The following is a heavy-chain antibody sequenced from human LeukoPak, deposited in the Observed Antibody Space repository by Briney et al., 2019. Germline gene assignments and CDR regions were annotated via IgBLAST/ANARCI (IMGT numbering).Heavy chain of an antibody. V-gene: IGHV1-18*01. Sequence: GASVKVSCKASGYTFTSYGISWVRQAPGQGLEWVGWISAYNGNTNYAQKLQGRVTMTTDTSTSTAYMELRSLRSDDTAVYYCARGGRWELPRPYAFDIWGQGTMVTVSS. CDR2: ISAYNGNT. D-gene: IGHD1-26*01. J-gene: IGHJ3*02. CDR3: ARGGRWELPRPYAFDI. CDR1: GYTFTSYG.